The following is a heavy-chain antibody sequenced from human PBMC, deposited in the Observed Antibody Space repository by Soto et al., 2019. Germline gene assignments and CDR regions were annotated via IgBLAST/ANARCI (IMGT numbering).Heavy chain of an antibody. J-gene: IGHJ6*02. CDR3: TRNSYYDFWGGYLPRRWYYYGMDV. V-gene: IGHV3-73*01. CDR2: IRSKANSYAT. Sequence: GGSLRLSCAASGFTFSCSAMHWGRQASGKGLGWVGRIRSKANSYATAYAASVKGRFTISRDDSKNTAYLQMNSLKTEDTAVYYCTRNSYYDFWGGYLPRRWYYYGMDVWGQGTTVTVSS. CDR1: GFTFSCSA. D-gene: IGHD3-3*01.